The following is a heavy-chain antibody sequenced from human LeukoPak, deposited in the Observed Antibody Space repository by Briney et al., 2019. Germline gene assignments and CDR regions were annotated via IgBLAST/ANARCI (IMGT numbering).Heavy chain of an antibody. CDR3: ATAPYDILTGYSPYYFES. J-gene: IGHJ4*02. V-gene: IGHV3-21*06. CDR2: ISSTSSHI. D-gene: IGHD3-9*01. CDR1: GFIFSTCA. Sequence: GGSLRLSCTASGFIFSTCAMSWVRQAPGKGLEWVSSISSTSSHIYYADSVKGRYTISRDNAKNSLYLQMNSLRAEDTAMYYCATAPYDILTGYSPYYFESWGQGTLVTVSS.